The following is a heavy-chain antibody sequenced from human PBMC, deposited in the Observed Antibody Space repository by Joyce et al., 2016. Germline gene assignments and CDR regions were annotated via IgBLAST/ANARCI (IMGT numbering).Heavy chain of an antibody. CDR1: GYTFNNYG. J-gene: IGHJ6*02. CDR2: ISPYNDDP. V-gene: IGHV1-18*01. CDR3: ARELNSGYHYYGVDV. Sequence: QLQLVQSEAEVKKPGASVKVSCKASGYTFNNYGINWVRQAPGQGLEWMGGISPYNDDPNYAQKFQGRVTITTDTSTSTAFLELRSLRSDDTAVYYCARELNSGYHYYGVDVWGQGTTVTVSS. D-gene: IGHD6-19*01.